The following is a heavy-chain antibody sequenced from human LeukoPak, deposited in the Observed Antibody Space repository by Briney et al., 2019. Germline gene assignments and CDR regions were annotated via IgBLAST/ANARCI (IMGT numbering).Heavy chain of an antibody. V-gene: IGHV3-33*01. CDR1: GFSFSNYG. CDR3: ARGGTMVVYY. D-gene: IGHD3-10*01. J-gene: IGHJ4*02. CDR2: IWHDGNNK. Sequence: GRSLRLSCAASGFSFSNYGMHWVRQAPGKGLEWVAVIWHDGNNKYYADSVKGRFTISRDNSNNTLYLQMNSLRVEDTAVYYCARGGTMVVYYWGQGTLVTVSS.